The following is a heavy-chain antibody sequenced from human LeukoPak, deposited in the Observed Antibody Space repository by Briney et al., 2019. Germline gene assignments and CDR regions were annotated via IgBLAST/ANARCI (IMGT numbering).Heavy chain of an antibody. V-gene: IGHV3-30*18. CDR3: AKSVREYSSSHPFDY. J-gene: IGHJ4*02. Sequence: GGSLRLSCAASGFTFSSYGMHWVRQAPGKGLEWVAVISYDGSNKYYADSVKGRLTTSRDNSKNTLYLQMNSLRAEDTAVYYCAKSVREYSSSHPFDYWGQGTLVTVSS. CDR1: GFTFSSYG. CDR2: ISYDGSNK. D-gene: IGHD6-6*01.